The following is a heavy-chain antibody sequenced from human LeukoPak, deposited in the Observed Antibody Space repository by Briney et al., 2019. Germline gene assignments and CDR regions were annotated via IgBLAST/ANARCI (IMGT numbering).Heavy chain of an antibody. CDR3: ARDNGYSYGSGYYGMDV. D-gene: IGHD5-18*01. J-gene: IGHJ6*02. V-gene: IGHV4-59*01. Sequence: SETLSLTCTVSGGSISSYYWSWIRQPPGKGLEWIGYIYYSGSTNYNPSLKSRVTISVDTSKNQFSLKLSSVTAADTAVYYCARDNGYSYGSGYYGMDVWGQGTTVTVSS. CDR2: IYYSGST. CDR1: GGSISSYY.